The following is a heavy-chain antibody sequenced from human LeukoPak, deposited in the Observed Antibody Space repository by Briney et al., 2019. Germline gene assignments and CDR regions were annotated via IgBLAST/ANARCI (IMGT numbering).Heavy chain of an antibody. V-gene: IGHV4-38-2*02. Sequence: PSETLSLTCTVSGYSISSGYYWGWIRQPPGKGLEWIGSIYHSGSTYYNPSLKSRVTISVDTSENQFSLKLSSVTAADTAVYYCASSYGAQFGIDYWGQGTLVTVSS. CDR2: IYHSGST. CDR1: GYSISSGYY. J-gene: IGHJ4*02. CDR3: ASSYGAQFGIDY. D-gene: IGHD3-10*01.